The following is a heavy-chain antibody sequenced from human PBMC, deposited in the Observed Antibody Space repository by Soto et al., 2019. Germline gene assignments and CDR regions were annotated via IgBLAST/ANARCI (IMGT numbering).Heavy chain of an antibody. J-gene: IGHJ4*02. CDR1: GYTLTELS. CDR3: ARITYSSGWYGY. V-gene: IGHV1-24*01. CDR2: FDPEDGET. D-gene: IGHD6-19*01. Sequence: ASVKVSCKVSGYTLTELSMHWVRQAPGKGLEWMGGFDPEDGETIYAQKFQGRVTMTTDTSTSTAYMELMSLRSDDTAVYYCARITYSSGWYGYWGQGTLVTVSS.